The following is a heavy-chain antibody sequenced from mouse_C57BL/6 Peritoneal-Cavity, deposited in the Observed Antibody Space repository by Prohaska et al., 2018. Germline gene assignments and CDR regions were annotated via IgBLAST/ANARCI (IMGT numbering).Heavy chain of an antibody. Sequence: QVQLQQSGAELVRPGASVTLSCKASGYTFTDYEMHWVKQTPVHGLEWIGAIDPETGGTDYNQMFKGKAILTADKSSRTAYMVLRSLTSEDSAVYYCTRGGDGSSYGYFDVWGTGTTVTVSS. J-gene: IGHJ1*03. D-gene: IGHD1-1*01. CDR2: IDPETGGT. CDR3: TRGGDGSSYGYFDV. CDR1: GYTFTDYE. V-gene: IGHV1-15*01.